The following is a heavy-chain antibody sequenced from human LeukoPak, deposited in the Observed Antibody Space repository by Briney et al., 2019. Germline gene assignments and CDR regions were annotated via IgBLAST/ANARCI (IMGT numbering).Heavy chain of an antibody. Sequence: GGSLRLSCAASGFTFSSYGMHWVRQAPGKGLEWVAVISYDGSNKYYADSVKGRFTISRDNSKNPLYLQMNSLRAEDTAVYYCAKDADQLLSGYYFDYWGQGTLVTVSS. J-gene: IGHJ4*02. CDR3: AKDADQLLSGYYFDY. CDR1: GFTFSSYG. V-gene: IGHV3-30*18. D-gene: IGHD2-2*01. CDR2: ISYDGSNK.